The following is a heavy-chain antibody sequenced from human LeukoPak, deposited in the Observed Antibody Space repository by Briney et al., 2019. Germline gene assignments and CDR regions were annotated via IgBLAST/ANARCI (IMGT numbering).Heavy chain of an antibody. J-gene: IGHJ3*02. CDR2: IYYSGST. CDR1: GGSISSYY. D-gene: IGHD2-2*01. CDR3: ARGYCSSTSCYDAFDI. Sequence: SETLSLTCTVSGGSISSYYWSWIRQPPGKGLEWIGYIYYSGSTNYNPSLKSRVTISVDTSKNQFSLKLSSVTAADTAVYYCARGYCSSTSCYDAFDIWGQGTMVTVSS. V-gene: IGHV4-59*08.